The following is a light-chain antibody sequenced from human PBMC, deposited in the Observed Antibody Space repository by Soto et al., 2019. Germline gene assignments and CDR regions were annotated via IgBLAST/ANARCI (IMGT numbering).Light chain of an antibody. V-gene: IGLV2-8*01. CDR2: DVI. CDR3: SSSTGSDTLGV. Sequence: QSALTQPPSASGSPGQSVTISCTGTSSDVGGYKYVSWYQQHPGKAPKLIIYDVIKRPSGVPDRFSGSKSGNTASLTVPGLQSDDEADYYCSSSTGSDTLGVFGTGTKLTVL. J-gene: IGLJ1*01. CDR1: SSDVGGYKY.